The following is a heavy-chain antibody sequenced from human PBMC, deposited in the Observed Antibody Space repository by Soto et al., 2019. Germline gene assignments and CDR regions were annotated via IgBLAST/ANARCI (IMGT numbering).Heavy chain of an antibody. CDR2: IYTSGST. V-gene: IGHV4-4*07. Sequence: QVQLQESGPGLVKPSETLSLTCTVSGGSISSYYWSWIRQPAGKGLEWIGRIYTSGSTNYNPSLKSRVTMSVDTSKNQFSLKLSSVTAADTAVYYCARDFPPKSGYHNWFDPWGQGTLVTVSS. CDR3: ARDFPPKSGYHNWFDP. J-gene: IGHJ5*02. D-gene: IGHD3-3*01. CDR1: GGSISSYY.